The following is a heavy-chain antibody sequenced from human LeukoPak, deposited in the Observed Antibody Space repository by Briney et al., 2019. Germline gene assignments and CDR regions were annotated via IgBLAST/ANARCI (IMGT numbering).Heavy chain of an antibody. D-gene: IGHD1-26*01. CDR2: ISSSSSYI. V-gene: IGHV3-21*01. Sequence: GGCLRLSCAASGFTFSSYSMNWVRPAPGKGLAWVSSISSSSSYIYYADSVKGRFTISRDNAKNSLYLQMNSLRAEDTAVYYCARDLGNYGMDVWGQGTTVTVSS. J-gene: IGHJ6*02. CDR1: GFTFSSYS. CDR3: ARDLGNYGMDV.